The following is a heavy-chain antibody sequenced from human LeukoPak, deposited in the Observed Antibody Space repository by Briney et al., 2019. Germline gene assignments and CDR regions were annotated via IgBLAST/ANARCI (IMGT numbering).Heavy chain of an antibody. J-gene: IGHJ4*02. Sequence: GGSLRLSCAASGFTFTSYSMNWVRQAPGKGLEWVSSISSDYSYIYYADSVKGRFTISRDNAKNSLYLQMNSLRAEDTAVYFCARDRADSDYDFSFLWGQGTLDTVSP. D-gene: IGHD5-12*01. CDR2: ISSDYSYI. V-gene: IGHV3-21*06. CDR1: GFTFTSYS. CDR3: ARDRADSDYDFSFL.